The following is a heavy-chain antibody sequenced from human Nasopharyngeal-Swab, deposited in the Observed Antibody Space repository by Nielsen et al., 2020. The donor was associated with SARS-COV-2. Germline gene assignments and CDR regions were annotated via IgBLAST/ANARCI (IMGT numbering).Heavy chain of an antibody. CDR3: ARDYAGNYDHYYSMDV. D-gene: IGHD3-16*01. CDR2: MYYSGST. J-gene: IGHJ6*02. V-gene: IGHV4-39*01. CDR1: GGSISSSSYY. Sequence: SETLSLTCTVSGGSISSSSYYWGWIRQPPGKGLEWIGSMYYSGSTYYNPSLKSRVTISVDRSKNQFSLNLSSVTAADTAVYYCARDYAGNYDHYYSMDVWGQGTTVTVSS.